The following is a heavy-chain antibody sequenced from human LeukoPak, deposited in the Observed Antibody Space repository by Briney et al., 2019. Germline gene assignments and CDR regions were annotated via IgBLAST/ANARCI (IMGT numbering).Heavy chain of an antibody. V-gene: IGHV1-18*01. CDR3: ARDSTPLRFLEWLCFDY. Sequence: ASVKVSCKASGYTFTSYGISWVRQAPGQGLEWMGRISAYNGNTNYAQKLQGRVTMTTDTSTSTAYMELRSLRSDDTAVYYCARDSTPLRFLEWLCFDYWGQGTLVTVSS. CDR1: GYTFTSYG. CDR2: ISAYNGNT. D-gene: IGHD3-3*01. J-gene: IGHJ4*02.